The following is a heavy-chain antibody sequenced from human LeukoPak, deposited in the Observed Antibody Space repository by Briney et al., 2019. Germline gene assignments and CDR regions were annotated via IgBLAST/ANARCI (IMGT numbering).Heavy chain of an antibody. D-gene: IGHD3-22*01. CDR1: GDSVSSNSAA. Sequence: SQTLSLTCAISGDSVSSNSAAWNWIRQSPSRGLEWLGRTYYRSKWYNDYAVSVKSRITINPDTSKNQFSLKLSSVTAADSAVYYCARLKPMIVVAYGFRPREGTTYYFDYWGQGTLVTVSS. J-gene: IGHJ4*02. CDR2: TYYRSKWYN. CDR3: ARLKPMIVVAYGFRPREGTTYYFDY. V-gene: IGHV6-1*01.